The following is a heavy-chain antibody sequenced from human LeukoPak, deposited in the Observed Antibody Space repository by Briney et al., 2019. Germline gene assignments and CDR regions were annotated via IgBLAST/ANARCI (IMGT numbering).Heavy chain of an antibody. J-gene: IGHJ4*02. D-gene: IGHD3-22*01. CDR3: ARRSSGYYTKPILYYFDY. CDR1: GGSISSSGYY. Sequence: PSETLSLTCTISGGSISSSGYYWSWIRQPPGKGLEWIGEINHSGSTNYNPSLESRVTISVDTSKNQFSLKLSSVTAADTAVYYCARRSSGYYTKPILYYFDYWGQGTLVTVSS. CDR2: INHSGST. V-gene: IGHV4-39*07.